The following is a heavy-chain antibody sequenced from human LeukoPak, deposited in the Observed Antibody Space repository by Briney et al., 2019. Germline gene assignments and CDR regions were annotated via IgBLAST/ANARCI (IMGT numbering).Heavy chain of an antibody. J-gene: IGHJ3*01. CDR3: ARISSSNWYNERGAFDV. V-gene: IGHV4-39*07. CDR2: IYYSGNT. CDR1: GGSISSSSYY. Sequence: PSETLSLTCTVSGGSISSSSYYWGWIRQPPGKGLDWIGSIYYSGNTYYNPSLKSRVTISVDTSKNQFSLKLSSVTAADTAVYYCARISSSNWYNERGAFDVWGQGTMVTVSS. D-gene: IGHD6-13*01.